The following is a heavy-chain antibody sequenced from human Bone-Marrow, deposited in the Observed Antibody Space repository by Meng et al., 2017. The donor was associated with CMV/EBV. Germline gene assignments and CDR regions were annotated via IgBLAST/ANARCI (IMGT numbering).Heavy chain of an antibody. V-gene: IGHV4-39*01. CDR3: ARQSSGIVDY. Sequence: SETLSLTCTVSGGSISSSSYYWGWIRQPPGKGLEWIGSIYYSGSTYYNPSLKSRVTISVDTSKNQFSLKLSSVTAADTAVYYCARQSSGIVDYWGQGTLVTVSS. CDR1: GGSISSSSYY. CDR2: IYYSGST. D-gene: IGHD1-26*01. J-gene: IGHJ4*02.